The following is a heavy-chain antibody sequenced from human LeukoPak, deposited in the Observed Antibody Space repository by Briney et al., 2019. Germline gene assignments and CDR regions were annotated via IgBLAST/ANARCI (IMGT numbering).Heavy chain of an antibody. CDR1: GRSISSSSYY. Sequence: SETVSLICTVSGRSISSSSYYWGWIRQPPGKGLEWIGSLYYSGSTYYNPSLKSRVTISVDTSKSQFSLKLSSVTAANTAVYYCAVSGSPLDAFDIWGQGRMITVSS. J-gene: IGHJ3*02. D-gene: IGHD1-26*01. CDR3: AVSGSPLDAFDI. V-gene: IGHV4-39*01. CDR2: LYYSGST.